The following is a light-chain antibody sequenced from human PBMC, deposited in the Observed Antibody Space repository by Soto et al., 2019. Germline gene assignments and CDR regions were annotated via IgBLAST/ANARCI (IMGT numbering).Light chain of an antibody. J-gene: IGKJ5*01. V-gene: IGKV3-11*01. Sequence: EVVLTQSPATLSLSPGETATLSCRASHSVDIYLAWYQQQPRQAPSILIYYASNRATGIPARFSGSGSATNFTIPISSLEPDDAAVYYCQQRKHWPPLTFGQGTRLE. CDR2: YAS. CDR3: QQRKHWPPLT. CDR1: HSVDIY.